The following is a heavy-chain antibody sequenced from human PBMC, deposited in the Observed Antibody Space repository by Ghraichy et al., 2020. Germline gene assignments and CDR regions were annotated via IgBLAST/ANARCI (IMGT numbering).Heavy chain of an antibody. D-gene: IGHD3-16*01. V-gene: IGHV4-39*01. J-gene: IGHJ3*02. CDR1: GGSISSSSYY. Sequence: SETLSLTCTVSGGSISSSSYYWGWIRQPPGKGLEWIGSIYYSGSTYYNPSLKSRVTISVDTSKNQFSLKLSSVTAADTAVYYCASPVGGSYVFDIWGQGTMVTVSS. CDR2: IYYSGST. CDR3: ASPVGGSYVFDI.